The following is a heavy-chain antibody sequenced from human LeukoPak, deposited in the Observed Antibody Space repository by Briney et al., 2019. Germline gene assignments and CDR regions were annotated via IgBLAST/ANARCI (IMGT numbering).Heavy chain of an antibody. CDR1: GYTFTSYT. J-gene: IGHJ4*02. CDR2: INAANGNT. Sequence: ASVKVSCKASGYTFTSYTMHWGRQAPGQRLEWMGWINAANGNTKYSQEFHDRVSIPRHTSASTAYMELSSLRSEDMAIYYCARVRGYSLDYWGQGTLVTVSS. CDR3: ARVRGYSLDY. V-gene: IGHV1-3*03. D-gene: IGHD2-15*01.